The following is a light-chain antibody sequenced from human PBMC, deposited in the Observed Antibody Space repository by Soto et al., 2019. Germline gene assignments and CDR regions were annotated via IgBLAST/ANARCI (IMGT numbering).Light chain of an antibody. CDR1: RSVGSYY. V-gene: IGKV3D-20*02. CDR2: GTS. J-gene: IGKJ4*01. CDR3: QQRVDWLT. Sequence: EIVLTQSPGTLSLSPGERATLSCRASRSVGSYYLAWYQQKPGQAPRVLISGTSSRATGIPDRFSGSGSGTEFTLTISRLEPEDFAVYYCQQRVDWLTFGGGTKVEVK.